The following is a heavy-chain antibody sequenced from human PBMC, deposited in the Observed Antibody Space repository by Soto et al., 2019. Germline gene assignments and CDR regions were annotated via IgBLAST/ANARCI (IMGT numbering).Heavy chain of an antibody. CDR1: GGSISSGDYY. J-gene: IGHJ4*02. CDR3: ARDSMSDYYDSSRYYGTFDY. CDR2: IYYSGST. D-gene: IGHD3-22*01. V-gene: IGHV4-30-4*01. Sequence: QVQLQESGPGLVKPSQTLSLTCTVSGGSISSGDYYWSWIRQPPGKGLEWIGYIYYSGSTYYNPSLKSRVTISVDTSKNQFSLKLSSVTAADTAVYYCARDSMSDYYDSSRYYGTFDYWGQGTLVTVSS.